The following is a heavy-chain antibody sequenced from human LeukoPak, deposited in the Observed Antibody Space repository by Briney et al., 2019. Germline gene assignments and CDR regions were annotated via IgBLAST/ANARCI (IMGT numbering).Heavy chain of an antibody. CDR3: ARVTRAAGLDFDY. CDR2: ISAYNGNT. Sequence: ASVKVSCKASGGTFSSYAISWVRQAPGQGLEWMGWISAYNGNTNYAQKLQGRVTMTTDTSTSTAYMELRSLRSDDTAVYYCARVTRAAGLDFDYWGQGTLVTVSS. J-gene: IGHJ4*02. CDR1: GGTFSSYA. V-gene: IGHV1-18*01. D-gene: IGHD5-18*01.